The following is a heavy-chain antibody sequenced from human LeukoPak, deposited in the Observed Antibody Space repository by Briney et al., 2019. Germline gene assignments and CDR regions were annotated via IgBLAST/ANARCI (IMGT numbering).Heavy chain of an antibody. V-gene: IGHV3-30*02. CDR3: AREGFYYFDF. Sequence: GGSLRLSCAASGFTFSSYDMHWVRQAPGKGLEWVAFIRYDGSNKYYADSVKGRFTIFRDNAKNLLYLQMNSLRVEDTAVYYCAREGFYYFDFWGQGTLVTVSS. J-gene: IGHJ4*02. CDR2: IRYDGSNK. CDR1: GFTFSSYD.